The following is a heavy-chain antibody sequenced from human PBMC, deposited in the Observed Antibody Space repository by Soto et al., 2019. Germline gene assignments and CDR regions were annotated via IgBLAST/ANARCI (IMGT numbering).Heavy chain of an antibody. J-gene: IGHJ4*02. CDR1: GYTFTSYY. D-gene: IGHD4-17*01. CDR3: ARDYGGGFDY. CDR2: INPSGGST. Sequence: EASVTVSCKASGYTFTSYYMHWVRQAPGQGLEWMGIINPSGGSTSYAQKFQGRVTMTRDTSTSTVYMELSGLRSEDTAVYYCARDYGGGFDYWGQGTLVTVSS. V-gene: IGHV1-46*03.